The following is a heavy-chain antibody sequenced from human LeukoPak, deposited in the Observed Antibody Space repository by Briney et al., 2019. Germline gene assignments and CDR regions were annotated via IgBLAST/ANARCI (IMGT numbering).Heavy chain of an antibody. V-gene: IGHV4-31*03. CDR2: IHYSGST. D-gene: IGHD3-22*01. CDR3: ARGTYYYDSSGYWDWFDP. Sequence: SETLSLTCTVSGGSISSGGYYWSWIRQHPGKGLEWIGYIHYSGSTYYNPSLKSRVTISVDTSKNQFSLKLSSVTAADTAVYYCARGTYYYDSSGYWDWFDPWGQGTLVTVSS. CDR1: GGSISSGGYY. J-gene: IGHJ5*02.